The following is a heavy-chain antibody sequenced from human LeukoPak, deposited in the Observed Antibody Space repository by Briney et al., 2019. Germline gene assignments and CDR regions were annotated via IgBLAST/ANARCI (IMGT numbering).Heavy chain of an antibody. CDR3: ARGGENWDDHGGDH. V-gene: IGHV3-7*01. CDR1: EFTFSSYW. Sequence: GGSLRLSCAASEFTFSSYWMSWVRQAPGKGLEWVANINQDGSDKRYMDSVRGRFTISRDNAKNSLSLQMDSLRADDTAVYYCARGGENWDDHGGDHWGQGTLVTVSS. J-gene: IGHJ4*02. CDR2: INQDGSDK. D-gene: IGHD1-1*01.